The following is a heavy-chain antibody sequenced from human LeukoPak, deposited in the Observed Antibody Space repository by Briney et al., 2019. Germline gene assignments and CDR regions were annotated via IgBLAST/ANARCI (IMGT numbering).Heavy chain of an antibody. Sequence: PGGSLRLSCAASGFTFSTYDMHWVRQPTGEGLQWVSGIGKGGDTYCLGSVKGRFTISRENAKNSLYLQMNSLRAGDTAVYFCARGSDLGFDPWGQGTLVTVSS. CDR3: ARGSDLGFDP. CDR1: GFTFSTYD. V-gene: IGHV3-13*04. D-gene: IGHD3-3*01. CDR2: IGKGGDT. J-gene: IGHJ5*02.